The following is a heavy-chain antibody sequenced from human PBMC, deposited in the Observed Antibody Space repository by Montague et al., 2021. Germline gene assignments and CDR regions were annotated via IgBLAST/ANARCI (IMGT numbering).Heavy chain of an antibody. D-gene: IGHD3-10*01. J-gene: IGHJ6*03. CDR1: KFTFSNYG. CDR2: ISISGNII. Sequence: SMILSCAASKFTFSNYGTNWVRQAPVKGLEWVSYISISGNIIYYXDSVKGRFTISRDNAKNSLYLQMNSLRDEDTAVYFCARDVFGELFSYYYYYMDVWGKGTTVTVSS. CDR3: ARDVFGELFSYYYYYMDV. V-gene: IGHV3-48*02.